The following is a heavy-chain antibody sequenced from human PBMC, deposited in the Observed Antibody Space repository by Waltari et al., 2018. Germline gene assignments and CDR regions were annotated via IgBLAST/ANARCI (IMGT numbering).Heavy chain of an antibody. CDR1: GGTFSSDA. Sequence: QVQLVQSGAEVKKHGSSVKVSCKASGGTFSSDAISWVRQDPGQGREWMGWTIPIVGTANDSQKSPGRVTITADESTSTAYMELRSLRSEDTAVYYCARNLLIAAAGPRGAFDIWGQGTMVTVSS. CDR3: ARNLLIAAAGPRGAFDI. D-gene: IGHD6-13*01. CDR2: TIPIVGTA. J-gene: IGHJ3*02. V-gene: IGHV1-69*11.